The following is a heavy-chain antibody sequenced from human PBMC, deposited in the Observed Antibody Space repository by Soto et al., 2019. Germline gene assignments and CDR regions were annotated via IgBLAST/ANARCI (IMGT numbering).Heavy chain of an antibody. V-gene: IGHV4-30-4*01. CDR3: ARGIRTRYFDY. CDR1: GGSISSGDYY. Sequence: SETLSLTCTVSGGSISSGDYYWSWIRQPPGKGLEWIGYIYYSGSTYYDPSLKSRVTISVDTSKNQFSLKLSSVTAADTAVYYCARGIRTRYFDYWGQGTLVTVS. CDR2: IYYSGST. J-gene: IGHJ4*02.